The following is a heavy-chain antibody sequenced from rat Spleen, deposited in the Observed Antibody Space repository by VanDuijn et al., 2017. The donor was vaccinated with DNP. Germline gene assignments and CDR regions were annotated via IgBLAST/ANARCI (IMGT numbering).Heavy chain of an antibody. CDR1: GFTFSNYG. D-gene: IGHD1-8*01. Sequence: EVQLVESGGGLVQPGRSLKLSCAASGFTFSNYGMAWVRQAPKKGLEWVATITASSGTTYYRDSVKGRFTISTDNAKNTLYLQMDSLRSEDTATYYCTTDNYIAPFDYWGQGVMVTVSS. J-gene: IGHJ2*01. CDR2: ITASSGTT. V-gene: IGHV5-19*01. CDR3: TTDNYIAPFDY.